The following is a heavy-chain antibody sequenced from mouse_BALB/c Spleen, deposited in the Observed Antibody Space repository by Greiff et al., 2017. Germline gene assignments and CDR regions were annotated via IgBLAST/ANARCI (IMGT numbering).Heavy chain of an antibody. D-gene: IGHD2-4*01. J-gene: IGHJ4*01. V-gene: IGHV1-54*01. CDR3: SRAITLDYAMDY. CDR1: GYAFTNYL. CDR2: INPGSGGT. Sequence: VQLQQSGAELVRPGTSVKVSCKASGYAFTNYLIEWVKQRPGQGLAWIGVINPGSGGTNYNEKFKGKATLTADKSSSTAYMQLSSLTSDDAAVYYCSRAITLDYAMDYWGQGTSVTVSS.